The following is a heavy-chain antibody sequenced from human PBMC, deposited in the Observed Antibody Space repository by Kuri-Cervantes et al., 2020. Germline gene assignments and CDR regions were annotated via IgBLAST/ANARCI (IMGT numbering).Heavy chain of an antibody. J-gene: IGHJ4*02. D-gene: IGHD3-10*01. CDR1: GGSFSGYY. CDR2: IYHSGSA. CDR3: ARLRFGELLSFDS. Sequence: SETLSLTCAVYGGSFSGYYWSWIRQPPGKGLEWIGEIYHSGSAYYNPSLKSRVTISVDTSKNQFSLKLSSVTAADTAVYYCARLRFGELLSFDSWGQGTLVTVSS. V-gene: IGHV4-34*01.